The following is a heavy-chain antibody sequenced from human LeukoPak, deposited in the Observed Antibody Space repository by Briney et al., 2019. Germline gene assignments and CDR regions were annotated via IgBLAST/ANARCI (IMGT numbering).Heavy chain of an antibody. CDR1: GGTFSSYA. D-gene: IGHD2-15*01. V-gene: IGHV1-69*04. CDR3: ARVRPLGYCSGGSCYYDY. J-gene: IGHJ4*02. Sequence: GASVKVSCKASGGTFSSYAISWVRQAPGQGLEWMGRIIPILGIANYAQKFQGRVTITADKSTSTAYMELSSLRSEDTAVYYCARVRPLGYCSGGSCYYDYWGQGTLVTVSS. CDR2: IIPILGIA.